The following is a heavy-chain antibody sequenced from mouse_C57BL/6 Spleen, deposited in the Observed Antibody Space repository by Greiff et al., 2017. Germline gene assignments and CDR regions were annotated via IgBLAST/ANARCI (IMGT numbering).Heavy chain of an antibody. CDR3: ARTALIGITVVPYYFDY. CDR2: INPNNGGT. J-gene: IGHJ2*01. V-gene: IGHV1-26*01. D-gene: IGHD1-1*02. CDR1: GYTFTDYY. Sequence: EVQLQQSGPELVKPGASVKISCKASGYTFTDYYMNWVKQSHGKSLEWIGDINPNNGGTSYNQKFKGKATLTVDKSSSTAYMELRSLTAEYSAVYYCARTALIGITVVPYYFDYWGQGTTLTVSS.